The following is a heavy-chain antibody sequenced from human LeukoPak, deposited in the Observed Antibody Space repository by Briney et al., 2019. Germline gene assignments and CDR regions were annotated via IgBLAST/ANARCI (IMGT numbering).Heavy chain of an antibody. CDR3: AREEQLWFYYMDV. V-gene: IGHV4-38-2*02. D-gene: IGHD5-18*01. CDR2: IYHSGST. Sequence: PSETLSLTCTVSGYSISSGYYWGWIRQPPGKGLEWIGSIYHSGSTYYNPSLKSRVTISVDTSKNQFSLKLSSVTAADTAVYYCAREEQLWFYYMDVWGKGTTVTVSS. CDR1: GYSISSGYY. J-gene: IGHJ6*03.